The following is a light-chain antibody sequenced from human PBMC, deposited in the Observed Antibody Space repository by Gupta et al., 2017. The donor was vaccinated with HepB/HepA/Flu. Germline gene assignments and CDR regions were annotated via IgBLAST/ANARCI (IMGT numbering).Light chain of an antibody. J-gene: IGLJ2*01. CDR1: NMGRKS. CDR3: QVWDSSSDHVV. V-gene: IGLV3-21*02. Sequence: SYVLTQPPSVSVAPGQTARITCGGNNMGRKSVHWYQQKPGQAPVLVVYDDSDRPSGIPERFSCSNAGNTATLTISRVEAGDEADYDCQVWDSSSDHVVFGGGTKLTVL. CDR2: DDS.